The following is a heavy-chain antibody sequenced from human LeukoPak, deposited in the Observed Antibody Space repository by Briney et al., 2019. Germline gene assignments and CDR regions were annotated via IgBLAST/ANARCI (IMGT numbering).Heavy chain of an antibody. D-gene: IGHD4-11*01. CDR2: IWSDGSNR. CDR3: AKDAQRGFDYSNSLDN. Sequence: PGGSLRLSCATSGFTFSHYGMHWVRQAPGKGLEWVAVIWSDGSNRYYGDAVKGRFTISRDNFQRTVYLQMNSLRAEDTAVYYYAKDAQRGFDYSNSLDNWGQGTLVTVSS. J-gene: IGHJ4*02. V-gene: IGHV3-33*06. CDR1: GFTFSHYG.